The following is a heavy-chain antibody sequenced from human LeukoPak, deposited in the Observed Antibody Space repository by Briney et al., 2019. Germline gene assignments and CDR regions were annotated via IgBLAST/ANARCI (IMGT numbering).Heavy chain of an antibody. V-gene: IGHV5-10-1*01. CDR1: GYSFTSYW. J-gene: IGHJ5*02. D-gene: IGHD3-10*01. CDR2: IDPSDSYT. CDR3: ARSPPGVNWFDP. Sequence: GESLQISCKGSGYSFTSYWISWVRQMPGKGLEWMGRIDPSDSYTNYSPSFQGHVTISADKSISTAYLQWSSLKASDTAMYYCARSPPGVNWFDPWGQGTLVTVSS.